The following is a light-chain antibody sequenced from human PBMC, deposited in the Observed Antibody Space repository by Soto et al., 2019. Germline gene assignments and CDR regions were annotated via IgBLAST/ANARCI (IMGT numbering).Light chain of an antibody. V-gene: IGLV4-69*01. J-gene: IGLJ2*01. CDR1: SGHSSYV. CDR2: LNSDGSH. CDR3: QTWGTGIVL. Sequence: QPVLTQSPSASASLGASVKLTCTLSSGHSSYVIAWHQQQPEKGPRFLMKLNSDGSHNKGDGIPDRFSGSSSGAERYLTISSLQSDDEADYYCQTWGTGIVLFGGGTQLTVL.